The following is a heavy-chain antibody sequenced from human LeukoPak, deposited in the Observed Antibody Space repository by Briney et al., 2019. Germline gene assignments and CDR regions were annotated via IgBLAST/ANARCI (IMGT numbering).Heavy chain of an antibody. V-gene: IGHV5-51*01. D-gene: IGHD1-1*01. CDR3: ARQMGGTTSVNWFDP. Sequence: GESLKISCKGSGDTFNNDWIAWVRQMPGKGLEWMGIVYPDASKTEYNPSFQGQVTISADKSTTTAYLQWSSLRASDTAIYYCARQMGGTTSVNWFDPWGQGTLVTVSS. CDR1: GDTFNNDW. J-gene: IGHJ5*02. CDR2: VYPDASKT.